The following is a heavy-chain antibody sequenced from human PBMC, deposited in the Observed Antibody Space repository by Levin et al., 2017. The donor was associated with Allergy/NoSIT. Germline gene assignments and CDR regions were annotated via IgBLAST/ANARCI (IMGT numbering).Heavy chain of an antibody. V-gene: IGHV3-21*01. D-gene: IGHD5-18*01. CDR3: ARDEEGVMVTPFFDY. J-gene: IGHJ4*02. CDR1: GFTFSSYS. Sequence: GESLKISCAASGFTFSSYSMNWVRQAPGKGLEWVSSISSSSSYIYYADSVKGRFTISRDNAKNSLYLQMNSLRAEDTAVYYCARDEEGVMVTPFFDYWGQGTLVTVSS. CDR2: ISSSSSYI.